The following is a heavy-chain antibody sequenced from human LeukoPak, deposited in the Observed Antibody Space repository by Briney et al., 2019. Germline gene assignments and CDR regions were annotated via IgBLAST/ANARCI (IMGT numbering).Heavy chain of an antibody. V-gene: IGHV3-48*01. Sequence: GGSLRLSCAASGFTFSSYDINWVRQAPGKGLEWVSYISSSRRTISYADSVKGRFTISRDNAKNSLYLQMNSLRAEDTAVYYCARSSSRYCSGGSCYSGVLGYFDYWGQGTLVTVSS. J-gene: IGHJ4*02. CDR1: GFTFSSYD. CDR2: ISSSRRTI. CDR3: ARSSSRYCSGGSCYSGVLGYFDY. D-gene: IGHD2-15*01.